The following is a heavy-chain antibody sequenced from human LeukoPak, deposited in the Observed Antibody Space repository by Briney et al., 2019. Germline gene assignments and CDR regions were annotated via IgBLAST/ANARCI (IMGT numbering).Heavy chain of an antibody. CDR2: ISYDGSNK. CDR3: AKDSSSGWYGGVDY. V-gene: IGHV3-30*18. Sequence: GRSLRLSCAASGFTFRSYGMHWVRQAPGKGLEGVAVISYDGSNKYYGDSVKGRFTISRDNSKNTLYLQMNSLRAEDTVVYYCAKDSSSGWYGGVDYWGQGTLVSVSS. CDR1: GFTFRSYG. D-gene: IGHD6-19*01. J-gene: IGHJ4*02.